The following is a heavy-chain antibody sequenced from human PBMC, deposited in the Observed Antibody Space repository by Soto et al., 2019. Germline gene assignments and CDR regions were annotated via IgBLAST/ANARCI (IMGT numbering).Heavy chain of an antibody. D-gene: IGHD3-10*01. CDR1: TGSSLY. V-gene: IGHV3-66*01. Sequence: TGSSLYVHRVNQAPGKGLEWVSVIYSGGSTYYADSVKGRFTISTDNSKNTLYLQMNSLRAEDTAVYYCARGPMQFAFFDYRGQGTLVTVSS. CDR2: IYSGGST. J-gene: IGHJ4*02. CDR3: ARGPMQFAFFDY.